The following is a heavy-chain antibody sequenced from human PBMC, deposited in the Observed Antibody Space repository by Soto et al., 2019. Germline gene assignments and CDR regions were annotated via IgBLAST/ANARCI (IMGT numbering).Heavy chain of an antibody. CDR2: INHSANT. D-gene: IGHD3-10*01. Sequence: QVQLQQWGAGLLKPSETLSLTCAVYGGSFSGYYWSWIRQPPGKGLEWIGEINHSANTNYNPSLKSRVTISVDTSKNQCSLKLSSVTAADSAVYYCARRRVPDDWGQGTLVTVAS. CDR3: ARRRVPDD. CDR1: GGSFSGYY. J-gene: IGHJ4*02. V-gene: IGHV4-34*01.